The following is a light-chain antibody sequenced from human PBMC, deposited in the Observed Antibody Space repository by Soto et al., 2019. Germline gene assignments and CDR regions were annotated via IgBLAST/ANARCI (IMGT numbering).Light chain of an antibody. CDR3: QQYNNYSRMYT. CDR1: QSISSW. Sequence: DIQMTQSPSTLSASVGDRVTITCRASQSISSWLAWYQQKPGKAPKLLIYKASSLESGVPSRFSGSGSGTEFTLTISSLQPDDFATYYCQQYNNYSRMYTFGQGTKLEIK. J-gene: IGKJ2*01. CDR2: KAS. V-gene: IGKV1-5*03.